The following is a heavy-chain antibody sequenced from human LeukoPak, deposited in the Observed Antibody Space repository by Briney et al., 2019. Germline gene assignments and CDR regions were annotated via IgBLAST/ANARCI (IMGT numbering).Heavy chain of an antibody. CDR3: AKDRSWGVEVTTNPQFDY. CDR2: ISGSGGST. D-gene: IGHD2-21*02. J-gene: IGHJ4*02. CDR1: GFTFSNYA. V-gene: IGHV3-23*01. Sequence: QAGGSLRLSCAVSGFTFSNYAMSWVRQAPGKGLEWVSVISGSGGSTDYADSVKGRFSISRDNSKNTLYLQINSLRAEDTAVYYCAKDRSWGVEVTTNPQFDYWGQGTLVTVSS.